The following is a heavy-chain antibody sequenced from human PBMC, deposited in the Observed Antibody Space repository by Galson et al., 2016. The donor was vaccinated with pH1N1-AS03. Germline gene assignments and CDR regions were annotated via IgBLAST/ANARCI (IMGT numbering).Heavy chain of an antibody. J-gene: IGHJ4*02. CDR1: GFTFSSYA. CDR3: AKCTVTYSNYCFLPPDY. CDR2: ISGNGYST. V-gene: IGHV3-64*01. D-gene: IGHD2/OR15-2a*01. Sequence: SLRLSCAASGFTFSSYAMHWVRQAPGKGLEYVSAISGNGYSTYYPSSVKDRCTISRENSKNTLFLQMGILRPEDMAVYYCAKCTVTYSNYCFLPPDYWGQGTRVTVSS.